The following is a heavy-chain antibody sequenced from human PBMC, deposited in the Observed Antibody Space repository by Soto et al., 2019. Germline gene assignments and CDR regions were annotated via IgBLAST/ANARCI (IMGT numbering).Heavy chain of an antibody. CDR3: AKTPRGWYGTGMDV. Sequence: PGGSLRLSCAASGFTFSSYAMSWVRPAPGKGLEWVSAISGSGGSTYYADSVKGRFTISRDNSKNTLYLQMNSLRAEDTAVYYCAKTPRGWYGTGMDVWGQGTTVTVSS. CDR1: GFTFSSYA. J-gene: IGHJ6*02. V-gene: IGHV3-23*01. CDR2: ISGSGGST. D-gene: IGHD6-19*01.